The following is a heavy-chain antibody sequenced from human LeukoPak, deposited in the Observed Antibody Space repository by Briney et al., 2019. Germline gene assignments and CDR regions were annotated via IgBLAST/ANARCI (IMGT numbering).Heavy chain of an antibody. D-gene: IGHD2-8*02. Sequence: PGGSLRLSCAASGFTFSSYAMSWVRQAPGKGLEWVSAINGGGGLTYYADSVKGRFTISRDNSKNTLYLQMNSLRAEDTAVYYCAKSGGGDCTGDYCINWFDPWGQGTLVTVSS. J-gene: IGHJ5*02. CDR3: AKSGGGDCTGDYCINWFDP. CDR1: GFTFSSYA. CDR2: INGGGGLT. V-gene: IGHV3-23*01.